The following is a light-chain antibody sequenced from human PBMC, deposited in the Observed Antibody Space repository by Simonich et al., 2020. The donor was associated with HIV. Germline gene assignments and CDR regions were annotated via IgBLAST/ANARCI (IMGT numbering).Light chain of an antibody. J-gene: IGLJ2*01. CDR1: SSNIGACYD. Sequence: QSVLTPPPAVSGAPGQRVTISCTGSSSNIGACYDVHWYQQLPGTAPKLLIYGNRERPSGVTYRFAGSKSGTSASLAITGLQAEDEADYYCCAYAGSSTLVFGGGTKLTVL. CDR3: CAYAGSSTLV. CDR2: GNR. V-gene: IGLV1-40*01.